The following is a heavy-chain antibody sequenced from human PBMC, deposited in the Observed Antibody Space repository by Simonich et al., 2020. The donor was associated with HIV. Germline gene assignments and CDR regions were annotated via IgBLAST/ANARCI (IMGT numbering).Heavy chain of an antibody. D-gene: IGHD6-19*01. Sequence: EVQLVESGGGLVQPGGSLRLSCSASGFTFSSYEMNWVRQAPGKGLELGSYMCSRGITIYYEDAVKGRITISRDNAKNSLYLQMNSLRAEDTAVYYCARDLEGSGGYVRYYYGMDVWGQGTTVTVSS. CDR1: GFTFSSYE. J-gene: IGHJ6*02. CDR2: MCSRGITI. V-gene: IGHV3-48*03. CDR3: ARDLEGSGGYVRYYYGMDV.